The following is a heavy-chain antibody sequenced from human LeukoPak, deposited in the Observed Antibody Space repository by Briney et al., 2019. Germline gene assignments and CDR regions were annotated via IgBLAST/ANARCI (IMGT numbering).Heavy chain of an antibody. CDR2: IYYSGST. J-gene: IGHJ4*02. Sequence: PSETLSLTCTVSGGSISSSSYYWGWIRQPPGKGLEWIGSIYYSGSTYYNPSLKSRVTISVDTSKNQFSLKLSSVTAADTAVYYCARAGGEDYDILTGYSASDYWGQGTLVTVSS. CDR1: GGSISSSSYY. V-gene: IGHV4-39*07. D-gene: IGHD3-9*01. CDR3: ARAGGEDYDILTGYSASDY.